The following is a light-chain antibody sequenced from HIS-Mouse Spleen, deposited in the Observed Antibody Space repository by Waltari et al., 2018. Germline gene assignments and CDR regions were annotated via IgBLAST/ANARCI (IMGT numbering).Light chain of an antibody. V-gene: IGLV3-21*03. CDR2: DDR. J-gene: IGLJ2*01. CDR1: NIGSKS. Sequence: SYVLTQPPSVSVAPGKTARITCGGNNIGSKSVHWYQQKPGQAPVLVVYDDRDRPSGIPEGFSCSNSGNTASLTISRVEAGDEADYYCQVWDSSSDHVVFGGGTKLTVL. CDR3: QVWDSSSDHVV.